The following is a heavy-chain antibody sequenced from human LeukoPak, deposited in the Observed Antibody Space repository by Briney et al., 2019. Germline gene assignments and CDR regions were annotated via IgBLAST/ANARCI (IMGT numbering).Heavy chain of an antibody. J-gene: IGHJ4*02. V-gene: IGHV3-30-3*01. Sequence: PGGSLRLSCAASGFTFSSYAMHWVRQAPGKGLEWVAVISYDGSNKYYADSVKGRFTISRDNSKNTLYLQMNSLRAEDTAVYYCARVRQLPVPHFDYWGQGTLVTVSS. CDR3: ARVRQLPVPHFDY. CDR2: ISYDGSNK. D-gene: IGHD2-2*01. CDR1: GFTFSSYA.